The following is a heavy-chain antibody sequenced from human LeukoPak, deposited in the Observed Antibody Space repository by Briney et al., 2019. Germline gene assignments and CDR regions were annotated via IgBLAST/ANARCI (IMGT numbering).Heavy chain of an antibody. J-gene: IGHJ4*02. CDR1: GGSISSSSYY. D-gene: IGHD5-18*01. V-gene: IGHV4-39*01. CDR2: IYYSGST. CDR3: AAMVPSIDY. Sequence: PSETLSLTXTVSGGSISSSSYYWGWIRQPPGKGLEWIGSIYYSGSTYYNPSLKSRVTISVDTSKNQFSLKLSSVTAADTAVYYCAAMVPSIDYWGQGTLVTVSS.